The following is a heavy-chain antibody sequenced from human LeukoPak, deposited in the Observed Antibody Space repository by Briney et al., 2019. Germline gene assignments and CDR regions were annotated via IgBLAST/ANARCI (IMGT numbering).Heavy chain of an antibody. CDR2: IYTSGST. CDR1: GGSISSYY. V-gene: IGHV4-4*07. D-gene: IGHD6-19*01. CDR3: ARDWYSSGWYDY. Sequence: SETLSLTCTVSGGSISSYYWSWTRQPAGKGLEWIGRIYTSGSTNYNPSLKSRVTMSVDTSKNQFSLKLSSVTAADTAVYYCARDWYSSGWYDYWGQGTLVTVSS. J-gene: IGHJ4*02.